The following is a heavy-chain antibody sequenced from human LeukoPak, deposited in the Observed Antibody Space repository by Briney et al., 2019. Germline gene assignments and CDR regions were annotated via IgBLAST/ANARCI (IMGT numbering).Heavy chain of an antibody. D-gene: IGHD2/OR15-2a*01. J-gene: IGHJ6*02. CDR1: GFTFSDYS. V-gene: IGHV3-23*01. CDR2: ISGTGDVS. Sequence: PGGSLRLSCAASGFTFSDYSMRWVRQAPGKGLEWVSSISGTGDVSKYADSVKGRFTISRDNSKNTLYLQVNSLRAEETAVYYCAKAFVPYYYGTEVWGQGTTVTVS. CDR3: AKAFVPYYYGTEV.